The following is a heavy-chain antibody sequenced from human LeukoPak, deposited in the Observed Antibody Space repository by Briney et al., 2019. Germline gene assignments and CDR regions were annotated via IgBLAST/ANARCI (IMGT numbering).Heavy chain of an antibody. CDR2: INPNSGGT. CDR3: ARLVVISTTSEYFQE. Sequence: GASVKVSCKASGYTFTGYYMHWVRQAPGQGLEWMGWINPNSGGTNYAQKFQGRVTMTRDTSSTTAYMELSRLRSDDKAVYYCARLVVISTTSEYFQEWGQGTLVIVSS. D-gene: IGHD3-22*01. CDR1: GYTFTGYY. V-gene: IGHV1-2*02. J-gene: IGHJ1*01.